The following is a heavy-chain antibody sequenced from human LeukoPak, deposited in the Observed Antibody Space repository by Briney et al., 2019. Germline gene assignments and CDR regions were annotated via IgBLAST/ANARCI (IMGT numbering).Heavy chain of an antibody. J-gene: IGHJ4*02. CDR3: AGETDAFDY. CDR2: LNPSDGDT. Sequence: ASVKVSCKASGHTFTSSFLHWVRQAPGQGLEWMGVLNPSDGDTTYAQEFQGRITMTSDTSTGTLYMELSSLRSEDTALYYCAGETDAFDYWGRGTLVTVSS. CDR1: GHTFTSSF. V-gene: IGHV1-46*03.